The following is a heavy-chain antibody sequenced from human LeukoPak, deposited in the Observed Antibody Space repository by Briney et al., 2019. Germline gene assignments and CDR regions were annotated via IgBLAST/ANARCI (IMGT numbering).Heavy chain of an antibody. Sequence: PSQTLSLTCTVSGASISSGGYYWSWIRQPPGKGLEWIGYVYQSGSTYYNPSLQSRVTISVDTSKNQFSLKLSSVTAADTAVYYCARRFTAAAGTRWFDPWGQGTLVTVSS. J-gene: IGHJ5*02. CDR1: GASISSGGYY. CDR2: VYQSGST. V-gene: IGHV4-30-2*01. CDR3: ARRFTAAAGTRWFDP. D-gene: IGHD6-13*01.